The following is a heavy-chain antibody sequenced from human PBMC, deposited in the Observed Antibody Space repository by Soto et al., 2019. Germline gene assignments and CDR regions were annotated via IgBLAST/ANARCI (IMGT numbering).Heavy chain of an antibody. J-gene: IGHJ3*02. D-gene: IGHD6-19*01. CDR1: EFSFSNYV. V-gene: IGHV3-48*03. CDR2: ISDSGSTI. CDR3: ARDQGYSIGWRRNDAFDI. Sequence: EVHLVESGGGLVQPGGSLRLSCAASEFSFSNYVMNWVRQAPGKGLEWVSYISDSGSTIYYADSVEGRFTISRDNAKNLLYLQMNSLRAEDTAVYYCARDQGYSIGWRRNDAFDIWGQGTVVTVSS.